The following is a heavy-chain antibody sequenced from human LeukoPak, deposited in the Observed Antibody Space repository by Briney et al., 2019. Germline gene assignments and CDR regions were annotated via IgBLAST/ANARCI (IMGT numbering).Heavy chain of an antibody. CDR3: ARGYYDILTGYYPFDY. V-gene: IGHV4-61*01. CDR2: IYYSGST. D-gene: IGHD3-9*01. J-gene: IGHJ4*02. CDR1: GGSVSGGSYY. Sequence: SETLSLTCTVSGGSVSGGSYYWSWIRQPPGKGLEWIGYIYYSGSTYSNPSLKSRVTISVDTSKNQFPLKLSSVTAADTAVYYCARGYYDILTGYYPFDYWGQGTLVTVSS.